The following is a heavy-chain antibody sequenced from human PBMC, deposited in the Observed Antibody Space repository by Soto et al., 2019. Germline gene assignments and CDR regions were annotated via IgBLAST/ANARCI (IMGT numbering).Heavy chain of an antibody. CDR1: GFSLSTSAVG. D-gene: IGHD5-18*01. CDR3: AHLPWKQLWPRAPVVY. V-gene: IGHV2-5*01. CDR2: IYWHDGD. J-gene: IGHJ4*02. Sequence: SGPTLVNPTQTLTLTCTFSGFSLSTSAVGVGWIRQPPGKSLEWLGLIYWHDGDRYSPSLKNRLTITKDTSKNQVVLTVTNMGPMDTATYYCAHLPWKQLWPRAPVVYWGQGTPVTVSS.